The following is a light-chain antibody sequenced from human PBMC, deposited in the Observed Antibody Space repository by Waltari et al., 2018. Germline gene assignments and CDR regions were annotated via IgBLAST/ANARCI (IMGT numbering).Light chain of an antibody. J-gene: IGLJ3*02. CDR1: SSDIGYYNL. V-gene: IGLV2-23*02. Sequence: QSALTQPAPVSGSPGQSITISCTGTSSDIGYYNLFSWYQHPPGKAPKGMIYEVTKRPSGVSNRFSGSKSGNTASLTISGVQAEDEGHYYCCSYAGSGTWVFGGGTKLTVL. CDR3: CSYAGSGTWV. CDR2: EVT.